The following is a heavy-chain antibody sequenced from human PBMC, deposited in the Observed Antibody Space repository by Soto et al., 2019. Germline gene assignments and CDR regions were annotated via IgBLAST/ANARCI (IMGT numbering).Heavy chain of an antibody. V-gene: IGHV3-30*18. J-gene: IGHJ4*02. CDR3: AKDWGDCSSTSCS. CDR2: ISYDGSNK. CDR1: GFTFSSYG. D-gene: IGHD2-2*01. Sequence: QVQLVESGGGVVQPGRSLRLSCAASGFTFSSYGMHWVRQAPGKGLEWVAVISYDGSNKYYADSVKGRFTISRDNSKNTLYLQMNSLRDEDTAVYYCAKDWGDCSSTSCSWGQGTLVTVSS.